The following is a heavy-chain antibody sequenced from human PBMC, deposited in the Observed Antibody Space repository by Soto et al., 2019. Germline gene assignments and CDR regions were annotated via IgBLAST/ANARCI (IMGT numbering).Heavy chain of an antibody. CDR3: ARSYRNYYDSSGYYYDY. CDR1: GFTFSSYS. V-gene: IGHV3-21*01. Sequence: NPGGSLRLSCAASGFTFSSYSMNWVRQAPGKGLEWVSSISSSSSYISYADSVKGRFTISRDNAKNSLYLQMNSLRAEDTAVYYCARSYRNYYDSSGYYYDYWGQGTLVTVSS. J-gene: IGHJ4*02. D-gene: IGHD3-22*01. CDR2: ISSSSSYI.